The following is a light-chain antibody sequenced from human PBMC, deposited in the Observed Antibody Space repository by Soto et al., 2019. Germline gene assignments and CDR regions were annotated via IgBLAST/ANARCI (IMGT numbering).Light chain of an antibody. V-gene: IGLV2-14*01. CDR1: SSDVGGYNY. Sequence: QSVLTQPASVSGSPGQSIPISCSGPSSDVGGYNYVSWYQQHPGEVPKLIIFNVNNRPSGVSNRFSGSKSGNTASLTISGLQAEDEADYYCSSFTSSTTYVFGTGT. CDR2: NVN. J-gene: IGLJ1*01. CDR3: SSFTSSTTYV.